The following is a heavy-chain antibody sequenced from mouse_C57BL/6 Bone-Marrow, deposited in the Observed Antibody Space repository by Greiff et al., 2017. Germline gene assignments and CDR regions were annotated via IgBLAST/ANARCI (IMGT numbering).Heavy chain of an antibody. CDR3: ARHEDYFDY. Sequence: DVKLVESGGGLVQPGGSLKLSCAASGFTFSDYYMYWVRQTPEKRLEWVAYISNGGGSTYYPDTVKGRFTISRDNANNTLYLQMSRLKSEDTAMYYCARHEDYFDYWGQGTTLTVSS. CDR1: GFTFSDYY. J-gene: IGHJ2*01. V-gene: IGHV5-12*01. CDR2: ISNGGGST.